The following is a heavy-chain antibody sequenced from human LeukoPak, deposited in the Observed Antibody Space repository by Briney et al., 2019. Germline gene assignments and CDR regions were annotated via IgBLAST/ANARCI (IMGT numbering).Heavy chain of an antibody. J-gene: IGHJ4*02. D-gene: IGHD6-13*01. CDR1: GGSFSGYY. V-gene: IGHV4-34*01. CDR3: AVYSSSWYYGSDY. Sequence: SETLSLTCAVYGGSFSGYYWSWIRQPPGKGLEWIGEINHSGSTNYNPSLKSRATISVDTSKNQFSLKLSSVTAADTAVYYCAVYSSSWYYGSDYWGQGTLVTVSS. CDR2: INHSGST.